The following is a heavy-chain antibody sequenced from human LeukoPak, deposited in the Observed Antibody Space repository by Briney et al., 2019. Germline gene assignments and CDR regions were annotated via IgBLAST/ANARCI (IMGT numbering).Heavy chain of an antibody. CDR3: ARQRDGSSGWYNYFDY. CDR1: GYSFTSYW. D-gene: IGHD6-19*01. V-gene: IGHV5-51*01. J-gene: IGHJ4*02. CDR2: IYPGDSDT. Sequence: GESLKISCKGSGYSFTSYWIGWVRQMPGKGLEWMGIIYPGDSDTRYSPSFQGQVTISADKSISTAYLQWSSLKASDTAMYYCARQRDGSSGWYNYFDYWGQGTLVTVSS.